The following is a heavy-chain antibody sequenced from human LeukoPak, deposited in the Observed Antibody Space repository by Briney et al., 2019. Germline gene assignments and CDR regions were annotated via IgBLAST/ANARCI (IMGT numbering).Heavy chain of an antibody. Sequence: ASVNVSCKVSGYTLTELSMHWVRQAPGKGLEWIGGFDPEDGETIYAQKFQGRVTMTEDTSTDTAYMELSSLRSEDTAVYYCATVSHVLYSSSWYYWGQGTLVTVSS. D-gene: IGHD6-13*01. CDR3: ATVSHVLYSSSWYY. V-gene: IGHV1-24*01. CDR1: GYTLTELS. J-gene: IGHJ4*02. CDR2: FDPEDGET.